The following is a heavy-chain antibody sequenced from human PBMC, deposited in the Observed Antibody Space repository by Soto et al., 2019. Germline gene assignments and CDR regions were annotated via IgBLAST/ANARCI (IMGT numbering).Heavy chain of an antibody. Sequence: KPSETLSLTCTVSGGSISSYYWSWIRQPPGKGLEWIGYIYYSGSTNYNPSLKSRVTISVDTSKNQFSLKLSSVTAADTAVYYCARDTYGDFDYWGQGTLVTVSS. V-gene: IGHV4-59*01. J-gene: IGHJ4*02. D-gene: IGHD4-17*01. CDR1: GGSISSYY. CDR2: IYYSGST. CDR3: ARDTYGDFDY.